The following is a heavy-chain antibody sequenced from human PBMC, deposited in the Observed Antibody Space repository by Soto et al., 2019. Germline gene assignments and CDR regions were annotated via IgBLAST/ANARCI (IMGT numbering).Heavy chain of an antibody. CDR3: ARDYIAVAGQGDYYFDY. CDR2: ISYDGSNK. V-gene: IGHV3-30-3*01. Sequence: PGGSLRLSCAASGFTFSSYAMPWVRQAPGKGLEWVAVISYDGSNKYYADSVKGRFTISRDNSKNTLYLQMNSLRAEDTAVYYCARDYIAVAGQGDYYFDYWGQGTLVTVSS. J-gene: IGHJ4*02. CDR1: GFTFSSYA. D-gene: IGHD6-19*01.